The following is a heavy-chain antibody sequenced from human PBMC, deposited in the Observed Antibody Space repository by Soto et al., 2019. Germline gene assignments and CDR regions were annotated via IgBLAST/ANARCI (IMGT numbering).Heavy chain of an antibody. CDR1: GGSISSSSYY. CDR3: ASVGSFSEAEYFQH. D-gene: IGHD3-3*02. Sequence: PSETLSLTCTVSGGSISSSSYYWGWIRQPPGKGLEWIGSIYYSGSTYYNPSLKSRVTISVDTSKNQFSLKLSSVTAADTAVYYCASVGSFSEAEYFQHWGQGTLVTVSS. V-gene: IGHV4-39*07. CDR2: IYYSGST. J-gene: IGHJ1*01.